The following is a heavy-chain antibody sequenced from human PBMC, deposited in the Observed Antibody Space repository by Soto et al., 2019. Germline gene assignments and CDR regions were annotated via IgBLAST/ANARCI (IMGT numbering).Heavy chain of an antibody. CDR1: GGTFSSYA. Sequence: SLKVSCKASGGTFSSYAISWVRQAPGQGLEWMGGIIPIFGTANYAQKFQGRVTITADESTSTAYMELSSLRSEETAVYYCARDNLLGYCSGGSCLVYWGQGTMLTVST. D-gene: IGHD2-15*01. CDR3: ARDNLLGYCSGGSCLVY. J-gene: IGHJ4*02. V-gene: IGHV1-69*13. CDR2: IIPIFGTA.